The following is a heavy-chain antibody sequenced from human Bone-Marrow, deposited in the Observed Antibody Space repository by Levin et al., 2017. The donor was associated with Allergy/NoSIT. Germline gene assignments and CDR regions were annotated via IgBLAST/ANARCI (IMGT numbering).Heavy chain of an antibody. CDR2: INPNTGDT. V-gene: IGHV1-2*02. CDR1: GYIFTGYY. J-gene: IGHJ4*02. D-gene: IGHD2-8*02. CDR3: ARDPRGPTGDH. Sequence: ASVKVSCKASGYIFTGYYIHWLRQAPGQGLEWMGFINPNTGDTTYTQSFQGRVTLTRDTSLTTSYMDLSRLTSDDTATYYCARDPRGPTGDHWGQGTLVTVSS.